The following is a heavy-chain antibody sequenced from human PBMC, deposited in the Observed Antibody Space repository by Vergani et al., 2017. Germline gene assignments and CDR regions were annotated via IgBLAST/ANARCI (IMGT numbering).Heavy chain of an antibody. CDR1: GFTFSSYE. CDR3: ARDGYYGSWSYGY. CDR2: ISSSGSTI. V-gene: IGHV3-48*03. J-gene: IGHJ4*02. D-gene: IGHD3-10*01. Sequence: EVQLLESGGGLVQPGGSLRLSCAASGFTFSSYEMNWVRQAPGKGLEWVSYISSSGSTIYYADSVKGRFTISRDNAKNSLYLQMNSLRAEDTAVYYCARDGYYGSWSYGYWGQGTLVTVSS.